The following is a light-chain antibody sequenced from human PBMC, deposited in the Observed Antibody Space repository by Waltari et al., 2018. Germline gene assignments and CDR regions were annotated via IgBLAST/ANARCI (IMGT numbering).Light chain of an antibody. CDR1: QSISRF. CDR2: AAS. V-gene: IGKV1-39*01. J-gene: IGKJ2*01. Sequence: DIQMTQSPSSLSASVGDRFTITCRASQSISRFLNWYQQKPGKAPKLLIYAASRLQSGVPSRFSGSGSGTDFTLTISSLQPEDFAIYYCQQSYSIPQYTFGQGTKLEIK. CDR3: QQSYSIPQYT.